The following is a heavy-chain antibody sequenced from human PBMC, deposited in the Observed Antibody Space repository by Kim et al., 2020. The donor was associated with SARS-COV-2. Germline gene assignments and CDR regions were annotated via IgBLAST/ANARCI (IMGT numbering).Heavy chain of an antibody. CDR2: IYSSGST. CDR3: AGGDVAVKAWADDY. J-gene: IGHJ4*01. D-gene: IGHD2-21*01. Sequence: SETLSLTCTVSGGSIYSYFWSWIRQPAGKGLEWIGRIYSSGSTNYNPSPYLKSRVTMSVDTSRNQFSLKLSSVTAADTAVYYGAGGDVAVKAWADDY. CDR1: GGSIYSYF. V-gene: IGHV4-4*07.